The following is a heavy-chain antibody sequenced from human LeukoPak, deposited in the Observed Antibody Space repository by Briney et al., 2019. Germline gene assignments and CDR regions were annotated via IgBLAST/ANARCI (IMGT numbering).Heavy chain of an antibody. D-gene: IGHD3-3*01. CDR3: ARSSDFWSGYSENWFDP. CDR2: IYYSGST. V-gene: IGHV4-59*08. J-gene: IGHJ5*02. CDR1: GGSFSGYY. Sequence: KPSETLSLTCAVYGGSFSGYYWSWIRQPPGKGLEWIGYIYYSGSTNYNPSLKSRVTISVDTSKNQFSLKLSSVTAADTAVYYCARSSDFWSGYSENWFDPWGQGTLVTVSS.